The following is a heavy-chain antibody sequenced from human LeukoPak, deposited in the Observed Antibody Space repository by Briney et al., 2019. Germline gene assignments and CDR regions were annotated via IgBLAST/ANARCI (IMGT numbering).Heavy chain of an antibody. Sequence: PGGSLRLSCAASGFTFSSYSMNWVRQAPGKGLEWVSSISSSSSYIYYADSVKGRFTISRDNAKSSLYLQMNSLRAEDTAVYYCARDLGLRGIVGEGDYWGQGTLVTVSS. CDR3: ARDLGLRGIVGEGDY. CDR1: GFTFSSYS. J-gene: IGHJ4*02. V-gene: IGHV3-21*01. D-gene: IGHD3-16*01. CDR2: ISSSSSYI.